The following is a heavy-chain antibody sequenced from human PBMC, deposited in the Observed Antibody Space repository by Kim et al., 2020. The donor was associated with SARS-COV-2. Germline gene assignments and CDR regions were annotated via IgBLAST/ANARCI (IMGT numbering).Heavy chain of an antibody. Sequence: ASVKVSCKASGYTFTSYAMHWVRQAPGQRLEWMGWINAGNGNTKYSQKFQGRVTITRDTSASTAYMELSSLRSEDTAVYYCARVWQWLVGYYYYYGMDVWGQGTTVTVSS. CDR1: GYTFTSYA. J-gene: IGHJ6*02. CDR2: INAGNGNT. CDR3: ARVWQWLVGYYYYYGMDV. V-gene: IGHV1-3*01. D-gene: IGHD6-19*01.